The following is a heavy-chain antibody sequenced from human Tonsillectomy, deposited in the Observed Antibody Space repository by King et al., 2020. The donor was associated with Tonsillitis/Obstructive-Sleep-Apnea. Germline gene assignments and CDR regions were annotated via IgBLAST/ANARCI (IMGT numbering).Heavy chain of an antibody. V-gene: IGHV3-23*04. D-gene: IGHD3-3*01. CDR1: GFTFSSYA. CDR3: ENCLRDTIFGVVDAFDI. J-gene: IGHJ3*02. Sequence: VQLVESGGGLVQPGGSLRLSCAASGFTFSSYAMSWVRQAPGKGLEWVSAISGSGGSTYYADSVKGRFTISRDNSKNTLYLQMNSLRAEDTAVYYCENCLRDTIFGVVDAFDIWGQGTMVTVSS. CDR2: ISGSGGST.